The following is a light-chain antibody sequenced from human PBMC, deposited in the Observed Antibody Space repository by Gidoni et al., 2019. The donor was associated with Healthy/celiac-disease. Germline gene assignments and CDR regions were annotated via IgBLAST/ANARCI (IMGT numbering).Light chain of an antibody. CDR2: VAS. J-gene: IGKJ1*01. CDR3: QQYNNWSRVT. CDR1: QSVSSN. V-gene: IGKV3-15*01. Sequence: EIVMTQSPATLSVSPGERATLSCRASQSVSSNLSWYQQKPGQAPRRLIYVASTSATGSPTRFCGSGSVTEFTLTISSRQSEYFFVYYCQQYNNWSRVTFXQXTKVEIK.